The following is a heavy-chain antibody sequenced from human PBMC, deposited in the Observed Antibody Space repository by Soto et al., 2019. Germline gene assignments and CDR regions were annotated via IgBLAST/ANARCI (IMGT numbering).Heavy chain of an antibody. CDR3: ARDPPTGTTLDWVDS. CDR2: ISSSGSFM. V-gene: IGHV3-21*01. CDR1: GFSFSSDS. J-gene: IGHJ5*01. D-gene: IGHD1-7*01. Sequence: GGSLRLSCAASGFSFSSDSMAWVRQAPGKGLEWVSSISSSGSFMNYADSVKGRFTISRDNARNSLYLQMSGLKDEDTAVYYCARDPPTGTTLDWVDSWGQGTLVTVSS.